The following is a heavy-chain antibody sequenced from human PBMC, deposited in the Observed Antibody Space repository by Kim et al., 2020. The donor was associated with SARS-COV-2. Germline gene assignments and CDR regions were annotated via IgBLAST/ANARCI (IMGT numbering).Heavy chain of an antibody. CDR2: ISGSGGST. CDR3: AKDSRGSSNLGTLDY. V-gene: IGHV3-23*01. CDR1: GFTFSSYA. Sequence: GGSLRLSCAASGFTFSSYAMSWVRQAPGKGLECVSTISGSGGSTYYADSVKGRFTISRDNSKNTLYLQMNSLRAEDTAVYYCAKDSRGSSNLGTLDYWGQGTLVTVSS. D-gene: IGHD1-26*01. J-gene: IGHJ4*02.